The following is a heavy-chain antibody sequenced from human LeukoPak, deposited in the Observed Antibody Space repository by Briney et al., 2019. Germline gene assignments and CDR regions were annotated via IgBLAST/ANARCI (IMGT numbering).Heavy chain of an antibody. V-gene: IGHV4-61*02. Sequence: SETLSLTCTVSGGSISSGSYYWSWIRQPAGKGLEWIGRIYTSGSTNYNPSLKSRVTISVDTSKNQFSLKLSSVTAADTAVYYCARGYSSGWYYFDYWGQGTLVTVST. CDR3: ARGYSSGWYYFDY. CDR2: IYTSGST. D-gene: IGHD6-19*01. CDR1: GGSISSGSYY. J-gene: IGHJ4*02.